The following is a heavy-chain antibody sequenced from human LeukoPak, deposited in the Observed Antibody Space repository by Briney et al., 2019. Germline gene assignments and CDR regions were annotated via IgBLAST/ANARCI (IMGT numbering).Heavy chain of an antibody. J-gene: IGHJ4*02. Sequence: GGSLRLSCAASGFTFSDHYMDWVRQAPGKGLEWVAVISSDGTDKYYTDSVEGRFTISRDNSKNTLYLQMNSLRAEDTAVYYCAKDLGRSTMVRGGFDYWGQGTLVTVSS. CDR3: AKDLGRSTMVRGGFDY. V-gene: IGHV3-30*18. D-gene: IGHD3-10*01. CDR1: GFTFSDHY. CDR2: ISSDGTDK.